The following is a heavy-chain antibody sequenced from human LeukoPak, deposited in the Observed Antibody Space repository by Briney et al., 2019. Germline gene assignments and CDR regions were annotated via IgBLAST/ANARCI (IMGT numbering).Heavy chain of an antibody. D-gene: IGHD6-6*01. CDR3: ARDFGYSSSSGFDY. J-gene: IGHJ4*02. Sequence: SQTLSLTCAISGDSFSSNNAAWNWIRQSPSRGLEWLGRTFYRSKWYNDYAVSVKSRITINPDTSKNQVSLQLNSVTPEDTAVYYCARDFGYSSSSGFDYWGQGTLVTVSS. CDR2: TFYRSKWYN. CDR1: GDSFSSNNAA. V-gene: IGHV6-1*01.